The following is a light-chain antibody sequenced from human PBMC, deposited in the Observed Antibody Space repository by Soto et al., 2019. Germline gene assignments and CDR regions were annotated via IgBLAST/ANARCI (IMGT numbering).Light chain of an antibody. CDR2: GAS. J-gene: IGKJ3*01. CDR3: QQYDSSPSFT. CDR1: QSVSSSY. V-gene: IGKV3-20*01. Sequence: EIVLTQSPGTLSLSPGERATLSCRASQSVSSSYLAWYQQKPGQAPRLLIYGASSRATGIPDRFSGSGSGTACVLTISRLEPEYFSVYYCQQYDSSPSFTFGPGTKVDIK.